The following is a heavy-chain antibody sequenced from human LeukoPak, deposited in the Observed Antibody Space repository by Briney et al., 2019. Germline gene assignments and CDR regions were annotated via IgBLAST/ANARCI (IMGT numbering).Heavy chain of an antibody. CDR2: INQDGTEK. V-gene: IGHV3-7*05. Sequence: GGSLRLSCVTCGFTFSGYWMRCVRQAPGKGLEWVANINQDGTEKDYVDSVKGRFTISRDNAKNSLYLQMHSLRAEDTAVYYVARDGVERGIYFDYWGQGTLVTVSS. CDR1: GFTFSGYW. D-gene: IGHD3-3*01. CDR3: ARDGVERGIYFDY. J-gene: IGHJ4*02.